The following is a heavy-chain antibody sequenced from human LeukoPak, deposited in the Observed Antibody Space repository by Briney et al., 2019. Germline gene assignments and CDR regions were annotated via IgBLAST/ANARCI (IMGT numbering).Heavy chain of an antibody. CDR2: ISGSGGST. Sequence: GGSLRLPCVASGFTFSSYAMSWVRQAPGKGLEWVSAISGSGGSTYYADSVKGRFTISRDNSKNTLYLQMNSLRAEDTAVYYCAKAHRAVAGFDAFDIWGQGTMVTVSS. CDR1: GFTFSSYA. CDR3: AKAHRAVAGFDAFDI. V-gene: IGHV3-23*01. D-gene: IGHD6-19*01. J-gene: IGHJ3*02.